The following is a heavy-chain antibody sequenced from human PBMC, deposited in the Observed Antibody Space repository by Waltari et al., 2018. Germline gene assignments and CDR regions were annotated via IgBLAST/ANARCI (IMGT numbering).Heavy chain of an antibody. CDR2: IKNRSHGHAT. D-gene: IGHD3-9*01. CDR3: VRDDWGLDY. CDR1: GFSFSDHY. V-gene: IGHV3-72*01. J-gene: IGHJ4*02. Sequence: VQLVESGGGLIQSGGSLRLSCAASGFSFSDHYMDWVRQAPGKGLDWVGRIKNRSHGHATDYAASVRGRFNISRDNSRASLFLEMNSLQTEDTAVYYCVRDDWGLDYWGQGTLVTVSS.